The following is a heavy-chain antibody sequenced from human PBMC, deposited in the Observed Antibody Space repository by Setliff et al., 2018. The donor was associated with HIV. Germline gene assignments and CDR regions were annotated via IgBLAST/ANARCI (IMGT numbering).Heavy chain of an antibody. CDR2: IYTSGST. CDR1: GGSISSGSYY. J-gene: IGHJ6*02. CDR3: AGDFWSGYGYLRLSGYGMDV. Sequence: PSETLSLTCTVSGGSISSGSYYWSWIRQPAGKGLEWIGHIYTSGSTNYNPSLKSRVTISVDTSKNQFSLKLSSVTAADTAVYYCAGDFWSGYGYLRLSGYGMDVWGQGTTVTVS. D-gene: IGHD3-3*01. V-gene: IGHV4-61*09.